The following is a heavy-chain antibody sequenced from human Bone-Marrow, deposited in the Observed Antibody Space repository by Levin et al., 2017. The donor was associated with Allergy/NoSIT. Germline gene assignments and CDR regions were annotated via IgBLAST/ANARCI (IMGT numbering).Heavy chain of an antibody. CDR2: ISYTGTT. D-gene: IGHD3-10*01. CDR3: AREVLYSSRSGNQNSNYYGMDV. J-gene: IGHJ6*02. V-gene: IGHV4-30-4*01. Sequence: SETLSLTCTVSGGSINSVNYHWSWIRQPPGKGLEWIGHISYTGTTYYNPSLESRLIMSVDTSKNQFSLKVTSVTAADSAVYYCAREVLYSSRSGNQNSNYYGMDVWGQGTTVTVSS. CDR1: GGSINSVNYH.